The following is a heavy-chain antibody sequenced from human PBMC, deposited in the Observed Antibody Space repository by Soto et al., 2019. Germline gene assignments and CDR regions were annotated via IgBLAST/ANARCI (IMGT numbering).Heavy chain of an antibody. CDR1: GSTFSNAW. J-gene: IGHJ5*01. Sequence: TGGSLRLSCAASGSTFSNAWMSWVRQAPGKGLEWVGRVKSKSNGGTTDYAASVKGRFTISRDDSKNTLYLQMNSLKTEDTAVYYCTTLGFDSWGQGTLVTVSS. CDR3: TTLGFDS. V-gene: IGHV3-15*01. CDR2: VKSKSNGGTT.